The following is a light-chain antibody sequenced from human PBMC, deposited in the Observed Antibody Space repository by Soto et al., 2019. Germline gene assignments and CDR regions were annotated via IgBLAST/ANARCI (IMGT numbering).Light chain of an antibody. CDR3: QQYESSVK. CDR1: QSVSSSF. V-gene: IGKV3-20*01. CDR2: GAS. J-gene: IGKJ1*01. Sequence: EIVLTQSPGSLSLSPGEGATLSCRASQSVSSSFFAWYQQKPGQAPSLLIYGASRRATGVPERFGGSGSGTAFPLSISRLEPEDFAVYYCQQYESSVKFGQGTKVYIE.